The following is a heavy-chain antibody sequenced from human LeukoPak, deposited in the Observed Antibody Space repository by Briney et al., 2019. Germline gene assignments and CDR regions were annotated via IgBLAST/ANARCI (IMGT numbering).Heavy chain of an antibody. CDR2: ISSNGGST. Sequence: GGSLRLSCAASGFTFGSYAMHWVRQAPGKGLEYVSAISSNGGSTYYANSVKGRFTISRDNSKNTLYLQMNSLRAEDTAVYYCAKQGGWYFHYFDYWGQGTLVTVSS. CDR3: AKQGGWYFHYFDY. D-gene: IGHD6-19*01. V-gene: IGHV3-64*01. CDR1: GFTFGSYA. J-gene: IGHJ4*02.